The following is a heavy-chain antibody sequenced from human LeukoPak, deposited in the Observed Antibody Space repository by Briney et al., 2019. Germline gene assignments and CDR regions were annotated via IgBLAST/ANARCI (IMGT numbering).Heavy chain of an antibody. CDR2: ISAYNGNT. D-gene: IGHD3-22*01. V-gene: IGHV1-18*01. CDR3: AADLNYYDSSGSGDY. CDR1: GYTFTSYG. Sequence: ASVKVSCKASGYTFTSYGISWVRQAPGQGLEWMGWISAYNGNTNYAQKLQGRVTMTTDTSTSIAYMELRSLRSEDTAVYYCAADLNYYDSSGSGDYWGQGTLVTVSS. J-gene: IGHJ4*02.